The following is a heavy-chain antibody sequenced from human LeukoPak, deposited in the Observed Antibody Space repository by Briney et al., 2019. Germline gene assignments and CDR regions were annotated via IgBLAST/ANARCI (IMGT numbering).Heavy chain of an antibody. Sequence: PGGSLRLSCAASGFTFSSYGMHWVRQAPGKGLEWVAVISYDGSNKYYADSVKGRFTISRDNSKNTLYLQMNSLRAEDTAVYYCAKDTWIQLYFTYSLIDYWGQGTLVTVSS. J-gene: IGHJ4*02. D-gene: IGHD5-18*01. CDR3: AKDTWIQLYFTYSLIDY. CDR1: GFTFSSYG. V-gene: IGHV3-30*18. CDR2: ISYDGSNK.